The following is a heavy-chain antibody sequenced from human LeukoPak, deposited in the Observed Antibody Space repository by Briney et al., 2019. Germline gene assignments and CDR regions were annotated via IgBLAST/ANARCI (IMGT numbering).Heavy chain of an antibody. CDR2: ISYDGSNK. CDR3: AGYCSSTSCHPDPKTRHIDY. J-gene: IGHJ4*02. CDR1: GFTFSSYA. D-gene: IGHD2-2*01. Sequence: GGSLRLSCAASGFTFSSYAMHWVRQAPGKGLEWVAVISYDGSNKYYADSVKGRFTISRDYSKNTLYLQMNSLRAEDTAVYYCAGYCSSTSCHPDPKTRHIDYWGQGTLVTVSS. V-gene: IGHV3-30*04.